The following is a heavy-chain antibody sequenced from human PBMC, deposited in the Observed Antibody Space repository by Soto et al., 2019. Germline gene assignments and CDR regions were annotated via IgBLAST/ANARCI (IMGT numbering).Heavy chain of an antibody. CDR3: ARDLRGEQLSGY. CDR2: ISSSSSYI. D-gene: IGHD6-13*01. CDR1: GFTFSSYS. J-gene: IGHJ4*02. Sequence: PGGSLRLSCAASGFTFSSYSMNWVRQAPGKGLEWVSSISSSSSYIYYADSVKGRFTISRDNAKNSLYLQMNSLRAEDTAVYYCARDLRGEQLSGYWGQGTLVTVSS. V-gene: IGHV3-21*01.